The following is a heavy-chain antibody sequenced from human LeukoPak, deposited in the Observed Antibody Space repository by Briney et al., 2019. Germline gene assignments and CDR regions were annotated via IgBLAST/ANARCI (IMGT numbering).Heavy chain of an antibody. J-gene: IGHJ3*02. CDR3: ARKTTVTDAFDI. Sequence: GGSLRLSCAASGFTFSSYEMNWVRQAPGKGLEWVSYISSSGSTIYYADSVKGRFTISRDNAKNSLYLQMNSLRAEDTAVYYCARKTTVTDAFDIWGQGTMVTVSS. D-gene: IGHD4-17*01. V-gene: IGHV3-48*03. CDR1: GFTFSSYE. CDR2: ISSSGSTI.